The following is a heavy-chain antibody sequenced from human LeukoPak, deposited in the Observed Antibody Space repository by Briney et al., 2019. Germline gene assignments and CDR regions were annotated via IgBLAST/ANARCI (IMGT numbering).Heavy chain of an antibody. J-gene: IGHJ4*02. CDR3: ARAEYVSNSELYY. V-gene: IGHV3-7*01. CDR1: GFTFSNYW. CDR2: IKQDGSEK. Sequence: GGSLRLSCAASGFTFSNYWMSWVRQAPGEGLEWVATIKQDGSEKYYVDSVSGRFTISRDNAKNSLSLQMNSLRAEDTAVYSCARAEYVSNSELYYWGQGILVTVSS. D-gene: IGHD4-23*01.